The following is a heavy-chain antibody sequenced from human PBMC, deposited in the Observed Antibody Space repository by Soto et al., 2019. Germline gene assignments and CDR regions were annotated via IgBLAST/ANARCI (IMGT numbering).Heavy chain of an antibody. CDR2: ISAYNGNT. D-gene: IGHD3-16*02. CDR3: ARVGDFGYYDYVWGNYRYAYFDY. V-gene: IGHV1-18*01. CDR1: GYTFTSYG. J-gene: IGHJ4*02. Sequence: QVQLVQSGAEVKKPGASVKVSSKASGYTFTSYGISWGRQAPGQGLEWWGWISAYNGNTKYAQKLQGRITMTTDTSTSTAYMELRSLRSDDTAVYYCARVGDFGYYDYVWGNYRYAYFDYWGQGTLVTISS.